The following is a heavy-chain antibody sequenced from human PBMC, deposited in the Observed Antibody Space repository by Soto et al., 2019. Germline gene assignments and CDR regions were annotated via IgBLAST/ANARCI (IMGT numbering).Heavy chain of an antibody. D-gene: IGHD3-22*01. V-gene: IGHV3-74*01. Sequence: EVPLVESGGGLVQPGGSLRLSCAASGFTFSSYWMHWVRQAPGKGLVWVSSINSEGDNTDYADSVKGRFIMSRDNAXNTLYLQMNSLRAEDTAVYYCARPRYDGSGTPFDHWGLGTLVTVSS. CDR3: ARPRYDGSGTPFDH. J-gene: IGHJ4*02. CDR1: GFTFSSYW. CDR2: INSEGDNT.